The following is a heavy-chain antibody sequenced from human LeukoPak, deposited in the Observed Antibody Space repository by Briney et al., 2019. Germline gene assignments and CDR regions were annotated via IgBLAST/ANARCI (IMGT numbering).Heavy chain of an antibody. J-gene: IGHJ3*02. CDR3: AMSSGDDSSGYLVAFDI. V-gene: IGHV1-18*01. CDR1: GYTFTSYG. D-gene: IGHD3-22*01. CDR2: ISAYNGNT. Sequence: GASVKVSCKASGYTFTSYGISWVRQAPGQGLEWMGWISAYNGNTNYAQKLQGRVTMTTETSTSTAYMELRSLRSDDTAVYYCAMSSGDDSSGYLVAFDIWGQGTMVTVSS.